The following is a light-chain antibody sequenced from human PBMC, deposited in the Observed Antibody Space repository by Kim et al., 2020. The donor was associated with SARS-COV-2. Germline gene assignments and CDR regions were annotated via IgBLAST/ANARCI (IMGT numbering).Light chain of an antibody. CDR3: AAWDDSLNGPV. J-gene: IGLJ3*02. CDR1: SSNIGSNT. V-gene: IGLV1-44*01. CDR2: SNN. Sequence: VLTQPPSASGTPGQRVTISCSGSSSNIGSNTVNWYQQLPGTAPKLLIYSNNQRPSGVPDRFSGSKSGTSASLAISGLQSEDEADYYCAAWDDSLNGPVFGGGTKVTVL.